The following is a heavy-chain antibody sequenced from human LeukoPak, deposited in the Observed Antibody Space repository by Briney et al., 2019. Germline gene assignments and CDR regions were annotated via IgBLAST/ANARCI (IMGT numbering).Heavy chain of an antibody. CDR1: GYTFTGYY. CDR3: ARSYYYDSSGYPYYYYYYMDV. Sequence: ASVKVSCKASGYTFTGYYMHWVRQAPGQGLEWMGWINPNSGGTNYAQKFQGRVTMTTDTSTSTAYMELRSLRSDDTAVYYCARSYYYDSSGYPYYYYYYMDVWGKGTTVTVSS. J-gene: IGHJ6*03. D-gene: IGHD3-22*01. V-gene: IGHV1-2*02. CDR2: INPNSGGT.